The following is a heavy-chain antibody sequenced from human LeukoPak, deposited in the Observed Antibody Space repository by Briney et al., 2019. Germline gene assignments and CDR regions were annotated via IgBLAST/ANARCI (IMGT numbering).Heavy chain of an antibody. CDR2: IYYSGST. CDR1: GGSISSGSYY. Sequence: RASETLSLTCTVSGGSISSGSYYWSWIRQPPGKGLEWIGYIYYSGSTNYNPSLKSRVTISVDTSKNQFSLKLSSVTAADTAVYYCARGGSSWQPFDYWGQGTLVTVSS. D-gene: IGHD6-13*01. CDR3: ARGGSSWQPFDY. V-gene: IGHV4-61*01. J-gene: IGHJ4*02.